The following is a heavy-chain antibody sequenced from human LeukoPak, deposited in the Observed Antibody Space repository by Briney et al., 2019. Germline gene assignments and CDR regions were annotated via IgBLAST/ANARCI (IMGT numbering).Heavy chain of an antibody. Sequence: GGSLRLSCAASGFTFSSYSTNWVRQAPGKGLEWVSSISSSSSYIYYADSVRGRFTISRDNAKNSLYLQMNSLRAEDTAVYYWGSWYWGCYLYSSYHPGGFDYWGQGTLVTVSS. V-gene: IGHV3-21*01. CDR1: GFTFSSYS. D-gene: IGHD3-16*01. CDR3: GSWYWGCYLYSSYHPGGFDY. CDR2: ISSSSSYI. J-gene: IGHJ4*02.